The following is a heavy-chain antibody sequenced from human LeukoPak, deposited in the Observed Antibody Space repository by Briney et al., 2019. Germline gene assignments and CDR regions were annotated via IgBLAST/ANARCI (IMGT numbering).Heavy chain of an antibody. CDR1: GFTFSSYA. Sequence: GGSLRLSCAASGFTFSSYAMSWVRQAPGKGLEWVANIKQDGSEKCYVDSVKGRFTISRDNAKNSLYLQMNSLRAEDTAVYYCARDRYCSSTSCPYYYYYGMDVWGKGTTVTVSS. D-gene: IGHD2-2*01. V-gene: IGHV3-7*03. J-gene: IGHJ6*04. CDR2: IKQDGSEK. CDR3: ARDRYCSSTSCPYYYYYGMDV.